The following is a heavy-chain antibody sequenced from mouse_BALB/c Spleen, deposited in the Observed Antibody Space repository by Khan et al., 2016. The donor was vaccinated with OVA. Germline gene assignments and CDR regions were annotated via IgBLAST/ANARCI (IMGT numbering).Heavy chain of an antibody. Sequence: VQLQQSGAELARPGASVKMSCKASGYTFTTYTIHWVKQRPGQGLEWIGYIIPSNDDTNYNQKFKDRATFAADKSSSTSNMQLRSLTSEGSAVFYCAREGAYYGFDSWFAYWGQGTLVTVSA. CDR3: AREGAYYGFDSWFAY. CDR2: IIPSNDDT. D-gene: IGHD2-14*01. CDR1: GYTFTTYT. J-gene: IGHJ3*01. V-gene: IGHV1-4*01.